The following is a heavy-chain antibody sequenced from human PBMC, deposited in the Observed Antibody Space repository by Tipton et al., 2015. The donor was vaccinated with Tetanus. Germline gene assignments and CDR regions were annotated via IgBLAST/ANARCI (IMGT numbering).Heavy chain of an antibody. CDR1: GFTVSSNY. J-gene: IGHJ2*01. D-gene: IGHD2-15*01. CDR3: ARVPLGGGYFDI. CDR2: IYAAGST. Sequence: QLVQSGGGLTQPGGSLRLSCAVSGFTVSSNYIAWVRQAPGKGLEGVSIIYAAGSTYYADSVKGRFTISRDISKDKVFLQMDSVRPEDTAVYYCARVPLGGGYFDIWGRGTLVTVSS. V-gene: IGHV3-53*01.